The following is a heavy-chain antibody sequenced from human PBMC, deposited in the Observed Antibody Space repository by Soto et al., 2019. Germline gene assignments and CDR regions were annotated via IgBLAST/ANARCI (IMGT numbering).Heavy chain of an antibody. D-gene: IGHD2-15*01. CDR1: GAXISSYY. CDR2: IYYSGST. V-gene: IGHV4-59*01. CDR3: ARVRDCSGGTCYSWWFDP. J-gene: IGHJ5*02. Sequence: SETLSLTCTVSGAXISSYYWSWIRQPPGKGLEWIGHIYYSGSTNYNPSLKSRVTISIDTSKNQLSLKLSSVTAADTAVYFCARVRDCSGGTCYSWWFDPWGQGTLVTVSS.